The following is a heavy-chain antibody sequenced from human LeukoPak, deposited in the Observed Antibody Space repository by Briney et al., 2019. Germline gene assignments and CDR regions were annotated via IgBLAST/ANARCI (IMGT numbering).Heavy chain of an antibody. CDR3: ARGASGYSSSWYRY. V-gene: IGHV1-2*02. J-gene: IGHJ4*02. CDR2: INPNSGGT. Sequence: ASVKVSCKASGYTFTGYYMHWVRQAPGQGLEWMGWINPNSGGTNYAQKFQGRVTMTRDTSISTAYMELSRLRSDDTAVYYCARGASGYSSSWYRYWGQGTLVTVSP. CDR1: GYTFTGYY. D-gene: IGHD6-13*01.